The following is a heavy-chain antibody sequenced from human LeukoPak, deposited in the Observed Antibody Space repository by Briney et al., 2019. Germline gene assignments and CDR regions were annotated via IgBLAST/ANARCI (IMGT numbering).Heavy chain of an antibody. CDR1: GFTFSSYA. CDR3: AKSSSGYNYRYLDY. D-gene: IGHD3-22*01. V-gene: IGHV3-23*01. CDR2: ISGSGGST. J-gene: IGHJ4*02. Sequence: PGGSLRLSCAASGFTFSSYAMSWVRQAPGKGLEWVSAISGSGGSTYYADSVKGRFTISRDNSKNTLYLQMNSLRAEDTAVYYCAKSSSGYNYRYLDYWGQGTLVTVSS.